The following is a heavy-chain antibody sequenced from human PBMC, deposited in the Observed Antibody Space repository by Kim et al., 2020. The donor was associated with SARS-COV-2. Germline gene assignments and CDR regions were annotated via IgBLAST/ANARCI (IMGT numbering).Heavy chain of an antibody. CDR2: T. D-gene: IGHD5-18*01. CDR3: ARGGDTALPDY. Sequence: TSYAQKFQGRVTMTRDTSTNTLYMDLSGLRSEDTAVYYCARGGDTALPDYWGQGTLVTVSS. J-gene: IGHJ4*02. V-gene: IGHV1-46*01.